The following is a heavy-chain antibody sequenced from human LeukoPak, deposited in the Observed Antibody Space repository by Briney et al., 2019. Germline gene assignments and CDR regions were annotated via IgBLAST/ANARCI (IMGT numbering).Heavy chain of an antibody. CDR2: INPNSGGT. V-gene: IGHV1-2*02. CDR1: GYTFTGYY. D-gene: IGHD3-10*01. CDR3: ARGTITMVRGVNKGALGY. J-gene: IGHJ4*02. Sequence: GASVKVSCKASGYTFTGYYMHWVRQAPGQGLEWMGWINPNSGGTNYAQKFQGRVTTTRDTSISTAYMELSRLRSDDTAVYYCARGTITMVRGVNKGALGYWGQGTLVTVSS.